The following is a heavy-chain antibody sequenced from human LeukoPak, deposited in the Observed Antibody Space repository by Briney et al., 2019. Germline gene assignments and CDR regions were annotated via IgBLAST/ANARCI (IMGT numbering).Heavy chain of an antibody. D-gene: IGHD2/OR15-2a*01. CDR1: GYSISSGYY. J-gene: IGHJ6*03. Sequence: SETLSLTCSVSGYSISSGYYWGWIRQPPGKGLEWIGSIYYSGSTYYNPSLKSRVTISVDTSKNQFSLKLSSVTAADTAVYYCARAQGNNYYYYMDVWGKGTTVTVSS. CDR2: IYYSGST. V-gene: IGHV4-38-2*02. CDR3: ARAQGNNYYYYMDV.